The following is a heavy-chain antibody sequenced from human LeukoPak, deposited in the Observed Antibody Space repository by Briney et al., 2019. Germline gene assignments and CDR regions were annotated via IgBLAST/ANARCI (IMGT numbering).Heavy chain of an antibody. CDR1: GFTFSHHA. V-gene: IGHV3-23*01. CDR2: IIGSGASA. J-gene: IGHJ4*02. Sequence: PGGSLRLSCAASGFTFSHHAMSWVRQAPGKGPEWVSSIIGSGASAYYTDSVKGRFTISRDNSKDTLFLQMNSLRVDDTAVYYCARDLPLLEWLGDWGQGVLVTVSS. D-gene: IGHD3-3*01. CDR3: ARDLPLLEWLGD.